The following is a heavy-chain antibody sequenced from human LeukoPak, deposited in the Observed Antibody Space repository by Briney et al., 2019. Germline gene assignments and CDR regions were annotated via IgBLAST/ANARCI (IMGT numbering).Heavy chain of an antibody. CDR3: ARAYQRLGQLSLPDY. J-gene: IGHJ4*02. V-gene: IGHV7-4-1*02. D-gene: IGHD3-16*02. CDR2: IHPSTGNP. CDR1: GYTFSAYY. Sequence: GDSVKVSCKASGYTFSAYYLYWVRQAPGQGLEWMGWIHPSTGNPTYAQDFTGRFVFSLDTSVSTTYLQISSLKAEDTAVYYCARAYQRLGQLSLPDYWGQGTLVTVSS.